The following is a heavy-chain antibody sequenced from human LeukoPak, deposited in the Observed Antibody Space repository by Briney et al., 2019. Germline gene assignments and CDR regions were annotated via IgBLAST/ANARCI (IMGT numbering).Heavy chain of an antibody. D-gene: IGHD6-13*01. CDR1: GYTFTGYY. CDR2: INPNFGNT. V-gene: IGHV1-2*02. Sequence: GASVKVSCRASGYTFTGYYMHWVRQAPGQGLEWMGWINPNFGNTNYSQKFQGRVTMTRDTSISTAYMELSRLRSDDTAVYYCARVPQGSSWPYYFDYWGQGTLVTVSS. CDR3: ARVPQGSSWPYYFDY. J-gene: IGHJ4*02.